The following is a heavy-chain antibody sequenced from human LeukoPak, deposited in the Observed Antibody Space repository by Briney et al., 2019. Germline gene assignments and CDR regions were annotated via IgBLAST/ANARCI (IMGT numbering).Heavy chain of an antibody. V-gene: IGHV3-23*01. J-gene: IGHJ6*03. CDR3: AKDPMWFGEGDYKYYMDV. CDR1: KFTFSTSA. Sequence: GGSLRLSCAAPKFTFSTSALSWVRQAPGRGLEWVSGISGSGAKAYYSDSVKGRFTTSRDNSKSILYLQMNSLRVEDTALYYCAKDPMWFGEGDYKYYMDVWGKGTTVTVSS. D-gene: IGHD3-10*01. CDR2: ISGSGAKA.